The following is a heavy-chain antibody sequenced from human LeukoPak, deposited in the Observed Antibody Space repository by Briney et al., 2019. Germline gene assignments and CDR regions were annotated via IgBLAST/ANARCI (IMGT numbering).Heavy chain of an antibody. J-gene: IGHJ6*03. V-gene: IGHV4-4*09. Sequence: SETLSLTCAVYGGSFSGYYWSWIRQPPGKGLEWIGCIYTSGTTDYNPSLKSRVTMSVDTSKNQFSLKLSSVTAADTAVYYCARRLVLPAAIRTYYYYYMDVWGKGTTVTVSS. CDR2: IYTSGTT. CDR3: ARRLVLPAAIRTYYYYYMDV. D-gene: IGHD2-2*02. CDR1: GGSFSGYY.